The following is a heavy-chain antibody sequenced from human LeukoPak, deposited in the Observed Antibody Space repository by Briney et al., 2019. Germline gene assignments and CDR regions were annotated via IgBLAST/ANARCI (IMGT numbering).Heavy chain of an antibody. CDR1: GGTFSSYV. V-gene: IGHV1-69*05. D-gene: IGHD4-23*01. CDR2: IIPIFGTA. J-gene: IGHJ6*03. CDR3: ATSTTTVVTPWYNYYYYMDV. Sequence: GASVKVSCKASGGTFSSYVISWVRQAAGQGLEGMGGIIPIFGTANYAQKVQGRVTITTDESTSTAYMELSSLRSEDTAVYYCATSTTTVVTPWYNYYYYMDVWGKGTTVTVSS.